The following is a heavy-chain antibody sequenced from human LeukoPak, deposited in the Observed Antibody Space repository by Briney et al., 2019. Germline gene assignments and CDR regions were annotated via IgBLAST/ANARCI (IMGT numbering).Heavy chain of an antibody. Sequence: PSETLSLTCTVSGGSISSYYWSWIRQPPGKGLEWIGYIYYSGSTNYNPSLKSRVTISVDTSKNQFSLKLGSVTAADTAVYYCARVGSFPPHFDYWGQGTLVTVPS. CDR1: GGSISSYY. CDR3: ARVGSFPPHFDY. CDR2: IYYSGST. V-gene: IGHV4-59*01. D-gene: IGHD3-10*01. J-gene: IGHJ4*02.